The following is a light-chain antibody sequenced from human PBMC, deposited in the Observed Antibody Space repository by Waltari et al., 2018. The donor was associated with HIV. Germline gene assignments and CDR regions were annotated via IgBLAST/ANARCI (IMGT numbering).Light chain of an antibody. CDR2: RDD. CDR3: QAWDSGTGV. CDR1: KLDDTY. J-gene: IGLJ1*01. V-gene: IGLV3-1*01. Sequence: SYELTQPPSVSVSPGQAATITFSGDKLDDTYVCWYQQKPGRSPVLLIYRDDKRLSGIPDRFSGSNSGNTATLTISGTQTMDEADYDCQAWDSGTGVFGTGTTITVL.